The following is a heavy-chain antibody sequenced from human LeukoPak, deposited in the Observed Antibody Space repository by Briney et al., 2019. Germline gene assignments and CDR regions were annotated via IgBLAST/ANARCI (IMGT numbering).Heavy chain of an antibody. CDR2: IGTYNHDT. CDR3: VRDYFCSGGTCDDCFDP. J-gene: IGHJ5*02. Sequence: ASVKVSCKASGYTFTNYGISWVRQAPGQGLEWMAWIGTYNHDTNYAQKFRGRVTLTTDTSTSTAYMELRSLGSDDTAVYYCVRDYFCSGGTCDDCFDPWGQGTPVTVSS. V-gene: IGHV1-18*01. D-gene: IGHD2-15*01. CDR1: GYTFTNYG.